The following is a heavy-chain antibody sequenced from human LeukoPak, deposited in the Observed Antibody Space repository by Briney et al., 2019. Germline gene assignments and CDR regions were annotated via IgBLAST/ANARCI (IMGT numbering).Heavy chain of an antibody. D-gene: IGHD3-10*02. CDR1: GGSVISRSYY. V-gene: IGHV4-39*01. J-gene: IGHJ4*02. CDR2: LYYSGST. Sequence: SETLSLTCTVSGGSVISRSYYWGWIRQPPGKGLEWMGTLYYSGSTYYNPSLKSRVTISADTSKNRFFLMLSYVTAADTAVYYCARLPELSEFMFWGLFDYWGQGTLVTVSS. CDR3: ARLPELSEFMFWGLFDY.